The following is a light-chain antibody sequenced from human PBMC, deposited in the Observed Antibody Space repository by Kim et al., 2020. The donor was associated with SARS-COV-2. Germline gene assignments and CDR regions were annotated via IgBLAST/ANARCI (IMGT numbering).Light chain of an antibody. CDR2: KAS. Sequence: DIQMTQSPSTLSASVGDRVTITCRASQRISNWLAWYQQKPGKAPKLLIYKASTLESGVPSRFSGSGSGTEFTLTISSLQPDDFATYYCQQYNSYWRTFGGGTKLEI. CDR3: QQYNSYWRT. J-gene: IGKJ4*01. CDR1: QRISNW. V-gene: IGKV1-5*03.